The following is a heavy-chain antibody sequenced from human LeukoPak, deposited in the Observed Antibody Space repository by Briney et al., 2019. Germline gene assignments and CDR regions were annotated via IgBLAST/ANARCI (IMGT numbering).Heavy chain of an antibody. J-gene: IGHJ4*02. Sequence: GGSLRLSCAASGFKFSSYSMKWVRQAPGKGLEWVSFISSSSSYIYYADSLKGRFTISRDNAKNSLYLQMNSLRAEDTAVYYCARNHYYDSSGIDYWGQGTLVTVSS. V-gene: IGHV3-21*01. CDR3: ARNHYYDSSGIDY. CDR1: GFKFSSYS. D-gene: IGHD3-22*01. CDR2: ISSSSSYI.